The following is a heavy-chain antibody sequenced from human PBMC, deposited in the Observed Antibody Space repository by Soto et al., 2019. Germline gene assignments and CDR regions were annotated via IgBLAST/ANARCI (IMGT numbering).Heavy chain of an antibody. CDR3: ARRRDGYNYMDY. CDR1: GGTFSSYT. J-gene: IGHJ4*02. D-gene: IGHD5-12*01. V-gene: IGHV1-69*02. CDR2: IIPILGIA. Sequence: QVQLVQSGAEVKKPGSSVKVSCKASGGTFSSYTISWVRQAPGQGLEWMGRIIPILGIANYAQKFQGRVTITADKSTSTASMELSSLRSEDTAVYYCARRRDGYNYMDYWGQGTLVTVSS.